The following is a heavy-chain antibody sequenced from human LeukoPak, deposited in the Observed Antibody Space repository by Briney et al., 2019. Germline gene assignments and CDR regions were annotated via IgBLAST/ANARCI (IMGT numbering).Heavy chain of an antibody. J-gene: IGHJ4*02. Sequence: SETLSLTCAVSGASISGSGYYWGWIRQPPGKGLEWIGNIYYSGSTYYNASLQSRVTISVDKSKNQFSLKLSSVTAADTAVYYCARDKRQASGRGLDYWGQGTLVTVSS. CDR3: ARDKRQASGRGLDY. CDR2: IYYSGST. CDR1: GASISGSGYY. D-gene: IGHD1-1*01. V-gene: IGHV4-39*07.